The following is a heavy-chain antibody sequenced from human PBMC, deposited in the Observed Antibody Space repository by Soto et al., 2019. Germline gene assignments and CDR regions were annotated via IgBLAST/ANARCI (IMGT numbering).Heavy chain of an antibody. Sequence: SETMCVTCTVSGEYVISSCCYWGWIRQPPGKGLEWIGGIFYSGSTYYNPSLKSRVTISVDTSKNQFSLKLSSVTAADTAVYYCARGGGRNDVLDWFDPWGQGTLVTVSS. J-gene: IGHJ5*02. V-gene: IGHV4-39*07. CDR3: ARGGGRNDVLDWFDP. CDR2: IFYSGST. D-gene: IGHD1-1*01. CDR1: GEYVISSCCY.